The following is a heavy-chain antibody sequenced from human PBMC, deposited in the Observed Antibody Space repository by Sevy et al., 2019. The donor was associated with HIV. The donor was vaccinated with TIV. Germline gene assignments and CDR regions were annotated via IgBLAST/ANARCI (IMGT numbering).Heavy chain of an antibody. J-gene: IGHJ6*02. Sequence: AAVKVSCKASGYTFTGYYMHWVRQAPGQGLEWMGWINPNSGGTNYAQKFQGWVTMTRDTSISTAYMELSRLRSDDTAVYYCARGGSIAARILAYYYSGMDVWGPGTTVTVSS. CDR1: GYTFTGYY. CDR2: INPNSGGT. D-gene: IGHD6-6*01. CDR3: ARGGSIAARILAYYYSGMDV. V-gene: IGHV1-2*04.